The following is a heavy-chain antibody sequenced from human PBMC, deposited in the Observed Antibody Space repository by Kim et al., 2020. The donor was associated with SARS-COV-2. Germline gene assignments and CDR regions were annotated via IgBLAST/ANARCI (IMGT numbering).Heavy chain of an antibody. J-gene: IGHJ4*02. CDR1: GFTFNDYA. CDR2: TTRSGDGS. V-gene: IGHV3-64D*06. D-gene: IGHD3-10*01. Sequence: GGSLRLSCLGSGFTFNDYAIHWVRRAPGKGLEYVSATTRSGDGSFYADSVEGRFTISRDNSESTLYLQMNSLGPEDTSVYYCVRYGRSYGAVLWGQGTLVIVSS. CDR3: VRYGRSYGAVL.